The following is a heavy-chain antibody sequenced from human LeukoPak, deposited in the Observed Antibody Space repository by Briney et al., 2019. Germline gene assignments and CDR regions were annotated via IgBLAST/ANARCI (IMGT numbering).Heavy chain of an antibody. V-gene: IGHV4-31*03. J-gene: IGHJ4*02. CDR3: ARDPSGYFNY. CDR2: IYYSGST. Sequence: SETLSLTCTVSGGSISSGGYYWSWIRQHPGKGLEWIGYIYYSGSTYYNPSLKSRVTISVDTSKNQFSLRLSSVTAADTAVYYCARDPSGYFNYWGQGTLATVSS. CDR1: GGSISSGGYY. D-gene: IGHD3-22*01.